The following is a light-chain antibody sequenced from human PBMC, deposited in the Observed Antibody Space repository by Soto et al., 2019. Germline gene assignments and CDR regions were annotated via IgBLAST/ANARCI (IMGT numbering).Light chain of an antibody. V-gene: IGKV3-11*01. CDR1: ESVRRY. CDR3: QQRSNWPST. CDR2: DAS. Sequence: EIVLTQSPATLFLSPGNRANLSCRASESVRRYLAWYQQKPGQAPRLLIYDASNRATGIPARFSGSGSGTDFTLTITSLEPEDFAVYYCQQRSNWPSTFGGGTKVEIK. J-gene: IGKJ4*01.